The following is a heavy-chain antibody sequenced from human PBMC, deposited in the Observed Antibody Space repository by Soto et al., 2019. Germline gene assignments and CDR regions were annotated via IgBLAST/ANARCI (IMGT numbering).Heavy chain of an antibody. V-gene: IGHV3-33*01. CDR1: GFTFSSYG. CDR3: ARDQPPEVLHLGELSSHPDY. Sequence: PGGSLRLSCAASGFTFSSYGMHWVRQAPGKGLEWVAVIWYDGSNKYYADSVKGRFTISRDNSKNTLYLQMNSLRAEDTAVYYCARDQPPEVLHLGELSSHPDYWGQGTLVTVSS. D-gene: IGHD3-16*02. J-gene: IGHJ4*02. CDR2: IWYDGSNK.